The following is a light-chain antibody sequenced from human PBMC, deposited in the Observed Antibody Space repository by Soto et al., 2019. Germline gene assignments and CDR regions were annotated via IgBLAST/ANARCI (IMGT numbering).Light chain of an antibody. J-gene: IGLJ2*01. CDR2: SNN. Sequence: QSVLTQPPSASGTPGQRVTISCSGSSSNIGSNTVNWYQQLPGTAPKLLIYSNNQRPSGVPDRFSASKSGTSASLAISGRQHEEEEDDYCAAADDGRQGHVVFGGGTKVTVL. V-gene: IGLV1-44*01. CDR3: AAADDGRQGHVV. CDR1: SSNIGSNT.